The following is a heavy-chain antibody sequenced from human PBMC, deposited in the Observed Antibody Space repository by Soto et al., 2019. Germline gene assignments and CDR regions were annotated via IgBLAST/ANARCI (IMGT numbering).Heavy chain of an antibody. J-gene: IGHJ4*02. Sequence: QAQVVESGGGVVQPGGSLRLSCTASGFRLSSYGMHWVRQTPGKGLEWVAVISDDGSDKHYADSVRDRFTISRDNTKNTLYLQMNSLRVEDTAVYYCVRTRDGYNLSNLWGQGTLVAVSS. D-gene: IGHD5-12*01. CDR3: VRTRDGYNLSNL. V-gene: IGHV3-30*03. CDR1: GFRLSSYG. CDR2: ISDDGSDK.